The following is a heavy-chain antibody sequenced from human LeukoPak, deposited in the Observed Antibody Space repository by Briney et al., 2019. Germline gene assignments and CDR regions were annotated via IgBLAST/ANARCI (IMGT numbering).Heavy chain of an antibody. J-gene: IGHJ5*02. CDR1: GGSFSGYY. CDR3: AAGIAVAGTMAGFDP. D-gene: IGHD6-19*01. CDR2: INHSGST. V-gene: IGHV4-34*01. Sequence: PSETLSLTCAVYGGSFSGYYWSWIRQPPGKGLEWIGEINHSGSTNYNPSLKSRVTISVDTSKNQFSLKLSSVTAADTAVYYCAAGIAVAGTMAGFDPWGQGTLVTVSS.